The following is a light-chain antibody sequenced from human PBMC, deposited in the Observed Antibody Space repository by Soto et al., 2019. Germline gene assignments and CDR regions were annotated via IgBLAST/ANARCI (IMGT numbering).Light chain of an antibody. CDR2: EVS. J-gene: IGLJ1*01. CDR1: SSDSGAYDY. Sequence: QSALAQPQCVSWSPGQSITISCSGTSSDSGAYDYVSWYHQHPGRAPKLIIYEVSHRFSGLSYRFSGSKSGNTASLTISGLQAEDEGDYYCTSFAPGRVYVFGSGTKVTVL. CDR3: TSFAPGRVYV. V-gene: IGLV2-14*03.